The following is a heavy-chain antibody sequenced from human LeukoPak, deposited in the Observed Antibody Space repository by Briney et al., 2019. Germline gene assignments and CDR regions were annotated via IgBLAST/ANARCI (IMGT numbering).Heavy chain of an antibody. CDR3: ARDKHSSGLIDY. J-gene: IGHJ4*02. V-gene: IGHV3-21*01. CDR2: ISSSSSYK. CDR1: GFTFSSYS. Sequence: PGGSLRLSCAASGFTFSSYSMNWVRQAPGKGLEWVSSISSSSSYKYYADSVKGRFTISRDNAKNSLYLQMNSLRAEDTAVYYCARDKHSSGLIDYWGQGTLVTVSS. D-gene: IGHD6-19*01.